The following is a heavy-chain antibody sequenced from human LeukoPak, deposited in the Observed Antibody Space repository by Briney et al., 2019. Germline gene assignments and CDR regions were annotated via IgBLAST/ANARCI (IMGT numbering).Heavy chain of an antibody. D-gene: IGHD6-19*01. V-gene: IGHV3-15*01. Sequence: PGGSLRLSCAAAGFTFSNAWMSWVRQAPGKGLEWVGRIKSKTDGGTTDYAAPVKGRFTISRDDSKNTLYLQMNSLKTEDTAVYYCTTEIADYYSSGDYWGQGTLVTVSS. CDR2: IKSKTDGGTT. CDR3: TTEIADYYSSGDY. CDR1: GFTFSNAW. J-gene: IGHJ4*02.